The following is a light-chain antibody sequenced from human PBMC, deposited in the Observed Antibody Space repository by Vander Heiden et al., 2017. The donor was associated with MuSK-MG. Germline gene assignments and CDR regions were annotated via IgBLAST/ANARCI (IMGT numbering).Light chain of an antibody. J-gene: IGLJ2*01. Sequence: QSALTQPRSVSGSPGPSVTSSGTGTSSDIGGYNDVSWDQEHPGKAPKLRIEDASKRPSGVPDRFSGSKSGNTASLTISGLQAEDEADYYGCSHAGSFILVVGGWTKLTVL. CDR1: SSDIGGYND. CDR2: DAS. V-gene: IGLV2-11*01. CDR3: CSHAGSFILV.